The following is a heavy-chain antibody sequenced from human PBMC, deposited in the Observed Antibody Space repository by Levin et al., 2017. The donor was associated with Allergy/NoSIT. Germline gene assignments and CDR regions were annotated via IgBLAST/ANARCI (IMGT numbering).Heavy chain of an antibody. CDR3: ARELIWFGELEIVDYYYGMDV. V-gene: IGHV3-33*01. Sequence: PGESLKISCAASGFTFSSYGMHWVRQAPGKGLEWVAVIWYDGSNKYYADSVKGRFTISRDNSKNTLYLQMNSLRAEDTAVYYCARELIWFGELEIVDYYYGMDVWGQGTTVTVSS. D-gene: IGHD3-10*01. J-gene: IGHJ6*02. CDR2: IWYDGSNK. CDR1: GFTFSSYG.